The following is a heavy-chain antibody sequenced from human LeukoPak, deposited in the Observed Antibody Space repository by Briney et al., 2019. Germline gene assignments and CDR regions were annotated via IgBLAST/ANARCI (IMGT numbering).Heavy chain of an antibody. CDR2: IYYTRST. Sequence: SETLSLTCTVSSGSISGYYWSWIRQSPGKGLEWIGYIYYTRSTNYNPSLKSRVTISVDTSKNQFSLKLSSVTAADTAVYYCARYRGASGYHFDYWGQGTLVTVSS. J-gene: IGHJ4*02. CDR1: SGSISGYY. CDR3: ARYRGASGYHFDY. D-gene: IGHD5-12*01. V-gene: IGHV4-59*12.